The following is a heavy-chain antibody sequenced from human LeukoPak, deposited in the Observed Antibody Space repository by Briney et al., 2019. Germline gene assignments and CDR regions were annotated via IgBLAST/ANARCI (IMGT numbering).Heavy chain of an antibody. V-gene: IGHV4-59*01. Sequence: SETLSLTCTVSGGSMTNYYWTWIRQPPGEGLEWLAYIYYYGSTNYDPSLESRLTLTVDTSKNQFSLKLSSVTAADTAVYYCAREGAGSYGFRYIDVWGKGTTVTVS. CDR3: AREGAGSYGFRYIDV. CDR2: IYYYGST. J-gene: IGHJ6*03. CDR1: GGSMTNYY. D-gene: IGHD5-18*01.